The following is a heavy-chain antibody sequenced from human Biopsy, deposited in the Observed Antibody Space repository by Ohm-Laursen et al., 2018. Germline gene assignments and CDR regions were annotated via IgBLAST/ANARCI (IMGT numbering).Heavy chain of an antibody. V-gene: IGHV4-34*01. Sequence: SETLSLTCTVYGGSLSGYYWNWIRQSPGKGLEWIGEINHRGFPSKNPSLKSRVTISVDTSKNQFSLKLGSVTAADTAMYYCAAYYYDSSGYFYAFHYWGQGTLVTVSS. D-gene: IGHD3-22*01. CDR1: GGSLSGYY. J-gene: IGHJ4*02. CDR3: AAYYYDSSGYFYAFHY. CDR2: INHRGFP.